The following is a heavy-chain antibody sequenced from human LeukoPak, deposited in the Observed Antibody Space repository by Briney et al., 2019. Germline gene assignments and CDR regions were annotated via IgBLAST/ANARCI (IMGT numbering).Heavy chain of an antibody. Sequence: SETLSLTCTVSGGSISSSSYYWGWIRQSPGKGLEWIGSIYYSGSTYYNPSLKSRVTTSIDTSKNQFFLRLSSVTAADAAVYYCARKSGYARDYGGQGNLVTVSS. CDR1: GGSISSSSYY. CDR2: IYYSGST. D-gene: IGHD5-12*01. CDR3: ARKSGYARDY. V-gene: IGHV4-39*01. J-gene: IGHJ4*02.